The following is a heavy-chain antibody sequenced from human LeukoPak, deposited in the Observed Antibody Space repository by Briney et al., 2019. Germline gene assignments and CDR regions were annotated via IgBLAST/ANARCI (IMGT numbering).Heavy chain of an antibody. Sequence: SETLSLTCTVSGGSISSSSYYWGWIRQPPGKGLEWIGSIYYSGSTYYNPSLKSRVTISVDTSKNQFSLKLSSVTAADTAVYYCARHGPGSGYDEVDYWGQGTLVTVSS. CDR2: IYYSGST. CDR1: GGSISSSSYY. V-gene: IGHV4-39*07. D-gene: IGHD5-12*01. CDR3: ARHGPGSGYDEVDY. J-gene: IGHJ4*02.